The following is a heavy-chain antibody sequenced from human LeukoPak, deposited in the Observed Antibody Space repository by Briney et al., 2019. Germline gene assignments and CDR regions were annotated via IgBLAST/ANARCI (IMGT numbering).Heavy chain of an antibody. CDR1: GYSFTSYW. CDR3: ARHMGYRTNGVCLYYYYYMDV. D-gene: IGHD2-8*01. Sequence: GESLKISCKGSGYSFTSYWIGWVRQMPGKGLEWMGIIYPGDSDTRYSPSFQGQVTISADKSISTAYLQWSSLKASDTAMYYCARHMGYRTNGVCLYYYYYMDVWGKGTTVTVSS. CDR2: IYPGDSDT. V-gene: IGHV5-51*01. J-gene: IGHJ6*03.